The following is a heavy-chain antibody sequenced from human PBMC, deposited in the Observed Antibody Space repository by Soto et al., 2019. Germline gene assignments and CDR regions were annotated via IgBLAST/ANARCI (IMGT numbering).Heavy chain of an antibody. CDR3: ARQRGYDSSGFHYYFDY. J-gene: IGHJ4*02. CDR1: GGSISSSSYY. Sequence: QLQLQESGPGLVKPSETLSLTCTVSGGSISSSSYYCGWIRQPPGKGLEWIGSIYYSGSTYYNPSLKSRVTISVDTSQNQFSLKLSSVTAADTAVYYCARQRGYDSSGFHYYFDYWGQGTLVTVSS. D-gene: IGHD3-22*01. CDR2: IYYSGST. V-gene: IGHV4-39*01.